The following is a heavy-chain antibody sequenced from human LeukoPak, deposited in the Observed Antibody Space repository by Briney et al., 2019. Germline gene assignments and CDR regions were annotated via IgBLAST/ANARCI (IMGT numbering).Heavy chain of an antibody. Sequence: PGGSLRLSCAASGFTVSSNYMSWVRQAPGKGLEWVSVIYSGGDTDYADSVKGRFTISRDNSKNILYLQMNSLRVDDTAVYYCARDPPAVSTNTYGWGQGTLVTVSS. D-gene: IGHD6-13*01. CDR1: GFTVSSNY. CDR3: ARDPPAVSTNTYG. CDR2: IYSGGDT. J-gene: IGHJ1*01. V-gene: IGHV3-66*01.